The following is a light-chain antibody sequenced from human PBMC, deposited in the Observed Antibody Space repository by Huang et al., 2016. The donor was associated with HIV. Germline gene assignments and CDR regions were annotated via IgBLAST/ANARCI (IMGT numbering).Light chain of an antibody. V-gene: IGKV1-33*01. CDR1: QDISNY. Sequence: DIQMTQSPSSLSAFVGDRVTITCQASQDISNYLNWYQQKPGKAPKLLIYDASNLETGVPSRFSGRGSGTDFTFTISSLQPEDIATYYCQQYDNLPFTFGGGTKVEIK. CDR3: QQYDNLPFT. J-gene: IGKJ4*01. CDR2: DAS.